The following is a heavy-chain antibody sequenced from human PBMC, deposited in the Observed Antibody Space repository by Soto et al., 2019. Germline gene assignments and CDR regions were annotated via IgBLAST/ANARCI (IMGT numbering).Heavy chain of an antibody. V-gene: IGHV3-53*04. CDR3: ARGYSSSWRHFDY. Sequence: PGGSLRLSCAASGFTVSSNYMSWVRQAPGKGLEWVSVIYSGGSTYYADSVKGRFTISRHNSKNTLYLQMNSLRAEDTAVYYCARGYSSSWRHFDYWGQGTLVTVSS. CDR1: GFTVSSNY. CDR2: IYSGGST. D-gene: IGHD6-13*01. J-gene: IGHJ4*02.